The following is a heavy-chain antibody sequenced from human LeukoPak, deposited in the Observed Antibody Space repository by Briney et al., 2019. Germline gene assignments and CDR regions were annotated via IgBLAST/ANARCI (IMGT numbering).Heavy chain of an antibody. V-gene: IGHV3-21*01. CDR2: ISGSSDYM. J-gene: IGHJ6*02. Sequence: GGSLRLSCAASGFTFSSYTMNWVRQAPGKGLQWVSSISGSSDYMSYADSVKGRFTISRDSANNSLYLQMNSLRAEDTAVYYCARVLAVPVAVYYYYGLDVWGQGTTVTVS. CDR1: GFTFSSYT. D-gene: IGHD3-3*01. CDR3: ARVLAVPVAVYYYYGLDV.